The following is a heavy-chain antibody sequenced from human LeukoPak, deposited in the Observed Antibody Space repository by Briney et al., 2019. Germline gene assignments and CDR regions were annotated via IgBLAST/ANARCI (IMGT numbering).Heavy chain of an antibody. CDR2: IYSSGST. V-gene: IGHV4-31*03. CDR1: GVSSSSGAFY. CDR3: ARDLGVGFLEWSYDAFDI. J-gene: IGHJ3*02. Sequence: SETLSLTCTVSGVSSSSGAFYWSWIRQHPGKGLEWIGYIYSSGSTYYNPSLKSRVTISVDTSKNQFSLKLRSVTAADTAVYYCARDLGVGFLEWSYDAFDIWGQGTMVTVSS. D-gene: IGHD3-3*01.